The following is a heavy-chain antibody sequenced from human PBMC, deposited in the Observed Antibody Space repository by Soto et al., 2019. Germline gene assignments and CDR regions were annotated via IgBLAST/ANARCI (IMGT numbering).Heavy chain of an antibody. CDR1: GGSITSYY. CDR3: ATGRVYFGSEY. V-gene: IGHV4-59*01. J-gene: IGHJ4*02. CDR2: IYYNGNI. Sequence: QVQLQESGPGLVKPLETLSLTCTVPGGSITSYYWSWVRQPPGKGLEWIGYIYYNGNINYNPSLKSRLTIYLDTSKNQFSLRLSSVTAADTAVYYCATGRVYFGSEYWGQGTLVTVSS. D-gene: IGHD3-10*01.